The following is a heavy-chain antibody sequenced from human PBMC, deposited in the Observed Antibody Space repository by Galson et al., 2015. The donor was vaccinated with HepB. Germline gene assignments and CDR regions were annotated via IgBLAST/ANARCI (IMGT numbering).Heavy chain of an antibody. CDR1: GFTFSSYA. Sequence: SLRLSCAASGFTFSSYAMHWVRQAPGKGLEWVAVISYDGSNKYYADSVKGRFTISRDNSKNTLYLQMNSLRAEDTAVYYCAKGWGRLDAFDIWGQGTMVTVSS. D-gene: IGHD3-16*01. V-gene: IGHV3-30*04. CDR3: AKGWGRLDAFDI. CDR2: ISYDGSNK. J-gene: IGHJ3*02.